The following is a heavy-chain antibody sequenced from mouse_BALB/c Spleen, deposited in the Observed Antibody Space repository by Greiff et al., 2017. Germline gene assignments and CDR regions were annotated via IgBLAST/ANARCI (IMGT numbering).Heavy chain of an antibody. CDR3: AREKLRDYRYEGYFDV. CDR2: INPSTGYT. Sequence: QVHVKQSGAELAKPGASVKMSCKASGYTFTSYWMHWVKQRPGQGLEWIGYINPSTGYTEYNQKFKDKATLTADKSSSTAYMQLSSLTSEDSAVYYCAREKLRDYRYEGYFDVWGAGTTVTVSS. D-gene: IGHD2-14*01. V-gene: IGHV1-7*01. CDR1: GYTFTSYW. J-gene: IGHJ1*01.